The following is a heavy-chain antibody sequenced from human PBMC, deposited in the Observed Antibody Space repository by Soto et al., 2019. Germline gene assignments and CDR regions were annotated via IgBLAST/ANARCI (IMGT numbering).Heavy chain of an antibody. V-gene: IGHV3-30*18. CDR1: GFTFSSYG. J-gene: IGHJ4*02. CDR2: ISYDGSNK. CDR3: AKDFGPDGDSYIDY. D-gene: IGHD4-17*01. Sequence: GGSLRLSCAASGFTFSSYGMHWVRQAPGKGLEWVAVISYDGSNKYYADSVKGRFTISRDNSKNTLYLQMNSLRAEDTAVYYCAKDFGPDGDSYIDYWGQGTLVTVTS.